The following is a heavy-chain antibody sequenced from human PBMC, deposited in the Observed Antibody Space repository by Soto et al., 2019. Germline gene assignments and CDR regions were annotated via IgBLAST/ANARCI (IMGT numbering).Heavy chain of an antibody. Sequence: GGSLRLSCAASGFTFSSYWMHWVRQAPGKGLVWVSRINSDGSSTSYADSVKGRFTISRDNAKNTLYLQMNSLRAEDTAVYYCARGGPRAVNGYYYMDVWGKGTTVTVSS. CDR3: ARGGPRAVNGYYYMDV. CDR2: INSDGSST. J-gene: IGHJ6*03. CDR1: GFTFSSYW. D-gene: IGHD2-8*01. V-gene: IGHV3-74*01.